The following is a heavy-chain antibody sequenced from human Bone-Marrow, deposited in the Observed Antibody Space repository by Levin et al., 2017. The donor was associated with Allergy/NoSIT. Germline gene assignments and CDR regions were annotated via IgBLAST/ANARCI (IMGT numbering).Heavy chain of an antibody. D-gene: IGHD2-8*02. CDR3: ARGIIGDVRVAHKEAFDI. V-gene: IGHV3-33*01. CDR2: IWYDGSNK. Sequence: LSLTCAASGFTFSSYPMHWVRQAPGKGLDWVAVIWYDGSNKHYADSVKGRFTISRDNSKNTLYLQMNSLRAEDTAVYYCARGIIGDVRVAHKEAFDIWGQGTMVSVSS. J-gene: IGHJ3*02. CDR1: GFTFSSYP.